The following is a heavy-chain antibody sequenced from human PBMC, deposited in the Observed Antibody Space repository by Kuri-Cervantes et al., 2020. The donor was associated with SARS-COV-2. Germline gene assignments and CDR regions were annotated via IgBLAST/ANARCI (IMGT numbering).Heavy chain of an antibody. Sequence: SETLSLTCTVSGGSISSYYWSWIRQAPGKGLEWIGYIYYTGRINNNPSLKSRVTISVDTSKNQFSLKLSSVTAADTAVYYCARDHGYCSSTSCYLYYYYYGMDVWGQGTTVTVSS. CDR1: GGSISSYY. CDR3: ARDHGYCSSTSCYLYYYYYGMDV. V-gene: IGHV4-59*12. J-gene: IGHJ6*02. D-gene: IGHD2-2*01. CDR2: IYYTGRI.